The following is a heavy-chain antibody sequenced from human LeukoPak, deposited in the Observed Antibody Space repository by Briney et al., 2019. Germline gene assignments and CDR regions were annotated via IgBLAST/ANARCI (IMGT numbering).Heavy chain of an antibody. CDR2: IKQDGSEK. Sequence: PGGSLRLSCEASGLTFNKYWMTWVRQAPGKGLEWVANIKQDGSEKNYVDSVKGRFTISRDNAKNSLSLRMNSLSAEDTAVYYCATGYSSGWYFYFQRWGQGSLVSVSS. CDR1: GLTFNKYW. V-gene: IGHV3-7*01. D-gene: IGHD6-19*01. CDR3: ATGYSSGWYFYFQR. J-gene: IGHJ1*01.